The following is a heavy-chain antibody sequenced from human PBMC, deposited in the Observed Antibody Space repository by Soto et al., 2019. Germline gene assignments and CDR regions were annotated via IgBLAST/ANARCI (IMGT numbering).Heavy chain of an antibody. Sequence: EVQLVESGGGLVQPGGSLRLSCAASGFTFSSYSMNWVRQAPGKGLEWVSYISSSSSTIYYADSVKGRFTISRDNAKNSLYLQMNCLRAEDTAVYYSARGAYYYDSSGLSYWGQGTLVTVSS. CDR2: ISSSSSTI. V-gene: IGHV3-48*01. CDR1: GFTFSSYS. J-gene: IGHJ4*02. CDR3: ARGAYYYDSSGLSY. D-gene: IGHD3-22*01.